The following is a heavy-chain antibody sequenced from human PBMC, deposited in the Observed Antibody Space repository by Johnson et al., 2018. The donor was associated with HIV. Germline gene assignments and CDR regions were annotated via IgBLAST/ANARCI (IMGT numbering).Heavy chain of an antibody. CDR2: LSYDGSNK. D-gene: IGHD6-13*01. V-gene: IGHV3-30-3*01. Sequence: QVQLVESGGGLLQPGRSLRLSCAASGFTIEDYAMHWVRQAPGKGLAWVAVLSYDGSNKYYADSVKGRFPISRDNSKNTLYLQMNSLRVEDTAFYYCARGKGAAVGLDAFDIWGQGTMVTVSS. CDR1: GFTIEDYA. CDR3: ARGKGAAVGLDAFDI. J-gene: IGHJ3*02.